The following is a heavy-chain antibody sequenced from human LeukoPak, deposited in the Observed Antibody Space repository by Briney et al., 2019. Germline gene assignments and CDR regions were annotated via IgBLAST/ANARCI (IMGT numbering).Heavy chain of an antibody. CDR2: IYSGGST. Sequence: GGSLRLSCAASGFTVSSNYMSWVRQAPGKGLEWVSVIYSGGSTYYADSVKGRFTTSRDNSKNTLYLQMNSLRAEDTAVYYCASQVYYGSGSPDLYYYYCYGMDVWGQGTTVTVSS. CDR3: ASQVYYGSGSPDLYYYYCYGMDV. CDR1: GFTVSSNY. V-gene: IGHV3-66*04. D-gene: IGHD3-10*01. J-gene: IGHJ6*02.